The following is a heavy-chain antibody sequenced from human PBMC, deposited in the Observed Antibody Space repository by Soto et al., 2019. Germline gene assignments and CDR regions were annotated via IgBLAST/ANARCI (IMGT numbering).Heavy chain of an antibody. CDR1: GGSIISGASS. CDR2: IYHSGTT. J-gene: IGHJ6*02. CDR3: ARDREDGLDV. V-gene: IGHV4-30-2*01. D-gene: IGHD1-26*01. Sequence: PSETLSLTCSVAGGSIISGASSWNWIRHPPGKGLEWIGYIYHSGTTFYNPSLKSRVTISIDRSKNQFSLKVLSVTAADTAVYFCARDREDGLDVWGQGTTVTV.